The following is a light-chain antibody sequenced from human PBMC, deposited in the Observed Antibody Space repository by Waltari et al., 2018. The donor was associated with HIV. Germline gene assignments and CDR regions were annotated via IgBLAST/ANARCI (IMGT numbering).Light chain of an antibody. CDR2: ATS. Sequence: EIVLTQSPGTLSLSPGERATLSCRASQSVSDTYLAWFQQKPGQAPRLLIYATSSRATGIPDRFSGSGSGTDFTLSISRLEPGDFAVYYCQQYGSSTGTFGGGTKVEIK. CDR3: QQYGSSTGT. V-gene: IGKV3-20*01. J-gene: IGKJ4*01. CDR1: QSVSDTY.